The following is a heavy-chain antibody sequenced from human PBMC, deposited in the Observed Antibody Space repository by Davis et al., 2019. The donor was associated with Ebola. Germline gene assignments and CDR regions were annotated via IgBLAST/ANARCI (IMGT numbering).Heavy chain of an antibody. CDR1: RGTFNRDA. Sequence: SSKVSCNASRGTFNRDAFSWVRQAPGQGLEWMGGIIRIFHTSKNVNYAQKFQGRVMITADESTSTAYMELSSLRSEDTAVYYCARGTGGDFFDYWGQGTLVTVSS. V-gene: IGHV1-69*13. J-gene: IGHJ4*02. D-gene: IGHD1-26*01. CDR3: ARGTGGDFFDY. CDR2: IIRIFHTS.